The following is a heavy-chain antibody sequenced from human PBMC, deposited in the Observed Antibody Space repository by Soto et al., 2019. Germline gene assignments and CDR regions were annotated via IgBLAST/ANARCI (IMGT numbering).Heavy chain of an antibody. V-gene: IGHV3-74*01. J-gene: IGHJ3*02. Sequence: EVQLVESGGGSVQPGGSLRLSCAASGFSVSAYWIHWVRQAPGKGLVWVSRINSDGSSTSYVDSVKGRFTISRDNAKNTLYLQMNSLRAEDTAVYYCARGAYSFDIWGQGTMVTVSS. CDR2: INSDGSST. CDR3: ARGAYSFDI. D-gene: IGHD2-21*01. CDR1: GFSVSAYW.